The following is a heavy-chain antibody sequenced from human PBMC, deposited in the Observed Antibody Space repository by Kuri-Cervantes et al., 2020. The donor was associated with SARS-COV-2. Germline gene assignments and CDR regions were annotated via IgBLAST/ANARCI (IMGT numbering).Heavy chain of an antibody. CDR3: AKDLEYSSSHYYGMDV. Sequence: GGSLRLSCAASGFTFSSYGMHWVRQAPGKGLEWVSAISGSGGSTYYADSVKGRFTISRDNSKNTLYLQMNSLRAEDTAVYYCAKDLEYSSSHYYGMDVWGQGTTVTVSS. V-gene: IGHV3-23*01. CDR1: GFTFSSYG. D-gene: IGHD6-6*01. J-gene: IGHJ6*02. CDR2: ISGSGGST.